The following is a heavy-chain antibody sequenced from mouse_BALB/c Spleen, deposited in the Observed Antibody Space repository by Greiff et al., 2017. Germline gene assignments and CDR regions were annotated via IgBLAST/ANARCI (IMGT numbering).Heavy chain of an antibody. CDR3: ARGYGNYVGYAMDY. CDR1: GYTFSSYW. Sequence: QVQLQQSGAELMKPGASVKISCKATGYTFSSYWIEWVKQRPGHGLEWIGEILPGSGSTNYNEKFKGKATFTADTSSNTAYMQLSSLTSEDSAVYYCARGYGNYVGYAMDYWGQGTSVTVSS. D-gene: IGHD2-10*02. V-gene: IGHV1-9*01. CDR2: ILPGSGST. J-gene: IGHJ4*01.